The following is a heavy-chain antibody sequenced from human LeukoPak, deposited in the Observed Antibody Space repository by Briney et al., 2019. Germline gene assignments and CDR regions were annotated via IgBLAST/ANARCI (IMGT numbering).Heavy chain of an antibody. J-gene: IGHJ4*02. CDR1: GFTFSSYN. CDR3: ARRLSGSYHFDY. D-gene: IGHD1-26*01. V-gene: IGHV3-21*01. Sequence: GGSLGLSCAASGFTFSSYNMNWVRQAPGKGLEWVSSISSSSSYIYYGDSVKGRFTISRDNAKNSLYLQMNSLRAEDTAVYYCARRLSGSYHFDYWGQGTLVTVSS. CDR2: ISSSSSYI.